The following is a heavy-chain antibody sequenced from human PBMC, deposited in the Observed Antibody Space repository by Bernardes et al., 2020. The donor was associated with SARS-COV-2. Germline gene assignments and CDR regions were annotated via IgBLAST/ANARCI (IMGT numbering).Heavy chain of an antibody. V-gene: IGHV3-74*01. Sequence: GRSLRLSCAASGFTFSSYWMHWVRQAPGKGLVWVSRINSDGSSTSYADSVKGRFTISRDNAKNTLYLQMNSLRAEDTAVYYCARVTNTIFGVGAFDIWGQGTMVTVSS. CDR1: GFTFSSYW. CDR2: INSDGSST. J-gene: IGHJ3*02. CDR3: ARVTNTIFGVGAFDI. D-gene: IGHD3-3*01.